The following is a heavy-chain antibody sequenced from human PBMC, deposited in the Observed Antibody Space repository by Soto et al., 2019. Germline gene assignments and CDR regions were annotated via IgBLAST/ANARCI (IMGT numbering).Heavy chain of an antibody. CDR3: AREGDDYGDYKRAFDI. CDR1: GFTFRIYS. V-gene: IGHV3-21*01. J-gene: IGHJ3*02. Sequence: VQLVESGRGLVKPGGSLRLSCEASGFTFRIYSMNWVRQAPGKGLEWVSSISTTSSYIYYGDSVKGRFTISRDNAKNSLFLQMNSLRAEDTAIYYCAREGDDYGDYKRAFDIWGQGTTVTVSS. CDR2: ISTTSSYI. D-gene: IGHD4-17*01.